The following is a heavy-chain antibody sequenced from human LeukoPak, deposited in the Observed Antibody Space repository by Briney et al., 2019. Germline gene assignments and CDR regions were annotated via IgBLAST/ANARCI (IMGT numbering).Heavy chain of an antibody. D-gene: IGHD3-9*01. J-gene: IGHJ4*02. CDR2: IESKTDGGTT. Sequence: GGSLRLSCTGSGFTFGDYAMSWVRQAPGKGLEWVGRIESKTDGGTTDYAAPVKGRFTISRDDSKNTLYLQMNSRKTEDTAVYYCTTDRDDTKYWGQGTLVTVSS. CDR3: TTDRDDTKY. V-gene: IGHV3-15*04. CDR1: GFTFGDYA.